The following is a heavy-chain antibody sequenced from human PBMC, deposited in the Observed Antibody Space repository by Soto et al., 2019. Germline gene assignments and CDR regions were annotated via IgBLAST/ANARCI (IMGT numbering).Heavy chain of an antibody. CDR1: GGSISSYY. V-gene: IGHV4-59*08. CDR3: ARGGGYLEGDYYYGMDV. J-gene: IGHJ6*02. D-gene: IGHD5-12*01. CDR2: IYYSGST. Sequence: SETLSLTCTVSGGSISSYYWSWIRQPPGKGLEWIGYIYYSGSTNYNPSLKSRVTISVDTSKNQFSLKLSSVTAADTAVYYCARGGGYLEGDYYYGMDVWGQGTTVTVS.